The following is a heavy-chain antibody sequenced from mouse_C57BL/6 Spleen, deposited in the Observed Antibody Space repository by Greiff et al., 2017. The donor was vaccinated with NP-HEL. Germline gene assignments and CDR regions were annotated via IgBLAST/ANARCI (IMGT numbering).Heavy chain of an antibody. CDR1: GYTFTSYW. D-gene: IGHD1-1*02. J-gene: IGHJ3*01. V-gene: IGHV1-59*01. CDR2: IDPSDSYT. Sequence: QVQLQQPGAELVRPGTSVKLSCKASGYTFTSYWMHWVKQRPGQGLEWIGVIDPSDSYTNYNQKFKGKATLTVDTSSSTAYMQLSSLTSEDSAVYYCASYYDGWFAYWGQRTLVTVSA. CDR3: ASYYDGWFAY.